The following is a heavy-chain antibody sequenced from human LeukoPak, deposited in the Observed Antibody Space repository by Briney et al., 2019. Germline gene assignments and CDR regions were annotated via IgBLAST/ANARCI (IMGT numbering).Heavy chain of an antibody. V-gene: IGHV3-48*03. D-gene: IGHD3-10*02. Sequence: GGSLRLSCAASGLTFSSYEMNWVRQAPGKGLEWVSYISSSGSTIYYADSVKGRFTIFRDNAKNSLYLQMNSLRAEDTAVYYCAELGITMIGGVWGKGTTVTISS. CDR3: AELGITMIGGV. CDR1: GLTFSSYE. J-gene: IGHJ6*04. CDR2: ISSSGSTI.